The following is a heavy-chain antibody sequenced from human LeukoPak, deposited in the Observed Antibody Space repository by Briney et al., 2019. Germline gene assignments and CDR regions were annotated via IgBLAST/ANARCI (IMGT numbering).Heavy chain of an antibody. D-gene: IGHD4-17*01. Sequence: GGSLRLSCAASGLTFSSYWMHWVRQAPGKGLVWVSRINSDGSSTSYADSVKGRFTISRDNAKNTLYLQMNSLRAEDTAVYYCARGDGDYWYFDYWGQGTLVTVSS. CDR1: GLTFSSYW. V-gene: IGHV3-74*01. J-gene: IGHJ4*02. CDR3: ARGDGDYWYFDY. CDR2: INSDGSST.